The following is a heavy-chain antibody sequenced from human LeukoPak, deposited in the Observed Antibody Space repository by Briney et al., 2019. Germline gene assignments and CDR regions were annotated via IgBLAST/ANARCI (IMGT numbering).Heavy chain of an antibody. CDR2: IYTSGTT. Sequence: SETLSLTCTVSGGSISSYYWSWIRQPAGKGLEWIGHIYTSGTTNYNPSLKSRVTISIDTSKNQFSLKLSSITAADTAVYYCARDAKYYYGSRTYFFFEYWGQGTLLTVSS. CDR3: ARDAKYYYGSRTYFFFEY. V-gene: IGHV4-4*07. CDR1: GGSISSYY. J-gene: IGHJ4*02. D-gene: IGHD3-10*01.